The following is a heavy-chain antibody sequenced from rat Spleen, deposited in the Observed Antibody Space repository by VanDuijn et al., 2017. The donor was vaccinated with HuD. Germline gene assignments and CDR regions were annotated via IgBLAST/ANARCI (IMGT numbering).Heavy chain of an antibody. CDR3: ATSEGVHYYLPFAY. V-gene: IGHV3-3*01. CDR1: GYSITSSLR. CDR2: INSSGST. J-gene: IGHJ3*01. D-gene: IGHD1-1*01. Sequence: EVQLQESGPGLVKPSQSLSLTCSVIGYSITSSLRWNWIRKLPGDKLEWMGYINSSGSTVYNPSLNSRIPITRDTSKNQFFLQVNSVSTEDTATYYCATSEGVHYYLPFAYWGQGTLVTVSS.